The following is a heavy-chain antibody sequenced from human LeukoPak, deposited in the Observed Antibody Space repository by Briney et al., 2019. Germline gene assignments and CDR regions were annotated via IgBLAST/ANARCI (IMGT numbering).Heavy chain of an antibody. V-gene: IGHV3-33*01. D-gene: IGHD6-13*01. Sequence: GSLRLSCAASGLTFRNYGMHWVRQAAGKGLEWVAVIWYDGSNKYYADSVRGRFTVSRENSKNTVYLQMNSLRAEDTAVYYCATDRSSYSDYWGQGTLVTVTS. CDR1: GLTFRNYG. J-gene: IGHJ4*02. CDR2: IWYDGSNK. CDR3: ATDRSSYSDY.